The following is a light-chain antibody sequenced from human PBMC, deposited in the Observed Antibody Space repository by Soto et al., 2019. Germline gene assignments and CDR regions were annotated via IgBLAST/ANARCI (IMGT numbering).Light chain of an antibody. V-gene: IGKV3-15*01. Sequence: EIVMTQSPATLSVSPGERATLPCRASQSVSSSYLAWYQQKPGQAPRLLIYGASTRATGIPARFSGSGSGTEFTLTISSLHSEYFAVYYCQQYNDWWTFGQGTKVDIK. CDR1: QSVSSSY. CDR2: GAS. J-gene: IGKJ1*01. CDR3: QQYNDWWT.